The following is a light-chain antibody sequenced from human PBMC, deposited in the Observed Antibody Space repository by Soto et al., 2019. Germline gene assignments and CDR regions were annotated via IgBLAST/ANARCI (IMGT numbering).Light chain of an antibody. V-gene: IGKV1-27*01. Sequence: DIQMTQSPSSLSATVGDRVTITCRASQGISNYLAWYQQKPGKVPKLLIYAASTLQSGVPSRVSGSGSGTDFTLTISSXQPEDVATYYCQKYNSAPWKFGQGTKVDTK. J-gene: IGKJ1*01. CDR1: QGISNY. CDR2: AAS. CDR3: QKYNSAPWK.